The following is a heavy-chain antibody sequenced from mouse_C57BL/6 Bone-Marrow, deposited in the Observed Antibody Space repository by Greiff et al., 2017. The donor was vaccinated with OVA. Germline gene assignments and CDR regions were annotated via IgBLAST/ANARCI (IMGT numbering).Heavy chain of an antibody. J-gene: IGHJ3*01. CDR3: ARAYGSSRGFAY. D-gene: IGHD1-1*01. V-gene: IGHV1-26*01. CDR2: INPNNGGT. Sequence: EVQLQQSGPELVKPGASVKISCKASGYTFTDYYMNWVKQSHGKSLEWIGDINPNNGGTSYNQKFKGKATLTVDKSSSTAYMELRSLTSEDSAVYYCARAYGSSRGFAYWGQGTLVTVSA. CDR1: GYTFTDYY.